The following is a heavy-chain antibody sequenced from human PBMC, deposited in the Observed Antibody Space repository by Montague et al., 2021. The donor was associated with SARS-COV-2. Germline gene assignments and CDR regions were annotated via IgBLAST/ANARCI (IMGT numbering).Heavy chain of an antibody. V-gene: IGHV4-39*07. CDR2: IYFSGST. CDR1: GGSISSGSYY. D-gene: IGHD2-21*02. Sequence: SETLSLTCTVSGGSISSGSYYWGWIRQPPGKGLEWIGRIYFSGSTYYNPSLKSRVTISLDKSKSQFSLKLTSVTVADTAIYYCGRGRKVVTWFRDYDMDVWGQGTTVTVSS. CDR3: GRGRKVVTWFRDYDMDV. J-gene: IGHJ6*02.